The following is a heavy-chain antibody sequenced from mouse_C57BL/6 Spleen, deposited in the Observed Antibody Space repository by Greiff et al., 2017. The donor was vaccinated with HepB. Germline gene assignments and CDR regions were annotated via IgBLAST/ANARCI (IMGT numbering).Heavy chain of an antibody. CDR3: ARGDGYGDYYAMDY. D-gene: IGHD2-2*01. J-gene: IGHJ4*01. Sequence: EVKVVESGGGLVKPGGSLKLSCAASGFTFSDYGMHWVRQAPEKGLEWVAYISSGSSTIYYADTVKGRFTISRDNAKNTLFLQMTSLRSEDTAMYYCARGDGYGDYYAMDYWGQGTSVTVSS. CDR2: ISSGSSTI. CDR1: GFTFSDYG. V-gene: IGHV5-17*01.